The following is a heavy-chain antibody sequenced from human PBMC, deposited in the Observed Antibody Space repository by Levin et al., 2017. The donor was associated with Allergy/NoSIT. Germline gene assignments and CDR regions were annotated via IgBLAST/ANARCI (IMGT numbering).Heavy chain of an antibody. D-gene: IGHD1-26*01. J-gene: IGHJ3*02. CDR3: AKGLYSGIPYRAFDM. CDR1: GFTFSSYT. V-gene: IGHV3-23*01. CDR2: MRYSGDTT. Sequence: GGSLRLSCAASGFTFSSYTMTWVRQAPGKGLEWVSTMRYSGDTTHYADSVKGRFTISRDGSKDTLFLQMNSLRAEDTAVYYCAKGLYSGIPYRAFDMWGQGTMVTVSS.